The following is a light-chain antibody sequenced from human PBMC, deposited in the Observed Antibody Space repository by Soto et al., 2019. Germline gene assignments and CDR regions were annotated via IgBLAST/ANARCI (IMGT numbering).Light chain of an antibody. J-gene: IGKJ2*01. CDR3: QHYGRSAYT. CDR2: GAS. V-gene: IGKV3-20*01. CDR1: QSVSSNY. Sequence: EIVLTQSPGTLSLSPGERATLSCRASQSVSSNYLAWYQQKPGQAPRLLIYGASSRATVIPDRFSGSGSGTDFTLTISSLEPEDFAVYYWQHYGRSAYTFGQGTTLEIK.